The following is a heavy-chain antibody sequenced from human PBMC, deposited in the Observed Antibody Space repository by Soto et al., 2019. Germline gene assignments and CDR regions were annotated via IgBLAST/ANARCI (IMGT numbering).Heavy chain of an antibody. J-gene: IGHJ5*02. CDR3: AKNQGVELVPLATVDWFDP. V-gene: IGHV3-23*01. CDR1: GFIFENFG. Sequence: GGSLRLSCAASGFIFENFGMSWVRRAPGKGLEWISSISGSGFKKYYAYSVKGWFTISRDNSKSTVYLELNNLSAEDTAVYHCAKNQGVELVPLATVDWFDPWGQGSVVTVSS. CDR2: ISGSGFKK. D-gene: IGHD1-26*01.